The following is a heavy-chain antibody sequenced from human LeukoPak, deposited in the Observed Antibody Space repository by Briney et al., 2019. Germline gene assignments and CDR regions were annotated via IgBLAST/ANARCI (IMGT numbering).Heavy chain of an antibody. Sequence: SETLSLTCTVSGGAISSYYWSWIRQPPGKGLEWIGYIYYSGSTNYNPSLKSRVTISVDTSKNQFSLKLSSVTAADTAVYYCAREGGSGYYPSPLGFDYWGQGTLVTVSS. CDR3: AREGGSGYYPSPLGFDY. V-gene: IGHV4-59*01. CDR1: GGAISSYY. CDR2: IYYSGST. D-gene: IGHD3-22*01. J-gene: IGHJ4*02.